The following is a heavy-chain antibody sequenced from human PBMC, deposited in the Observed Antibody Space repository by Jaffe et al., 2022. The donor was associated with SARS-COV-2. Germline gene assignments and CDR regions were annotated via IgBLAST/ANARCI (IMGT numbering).Heavy chain of an antibody. Sequence: QVQLVQSGAEVKKPGSSVKVSCKASGGTFSSYAISWVRQAPGQGLEWMGGIIPIFGSANYAQKFQDRVTITADESTSTAYMELSSLTSEDTAVYYCARVGSKGSSYGYGDYYMDVWGKGTTVTVSS. CDR3: ARVGSKGSSYGYGDYYMDV. CDR2: IIPIFGSA. CDR1: GGTFSSYA. D-gene: IGHD5-18*01. V-gene: IGHV1-69*01. J-gene: IGHJ6*03.